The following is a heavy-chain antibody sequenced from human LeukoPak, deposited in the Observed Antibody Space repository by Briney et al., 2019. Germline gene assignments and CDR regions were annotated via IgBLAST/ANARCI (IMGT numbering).Heavy chain of an antibody. D-gene: IGHD3-10*01. V-gene: IGHV1-2*02. Sequence: ASGKVSCKASGYTFTGYHMHWVRQAPGQGLEWMGWINPNSGGTNYAQKFQGRVTMTRDTSISTAYMELSRLRSDDTAVYYCARGGTMVKTPVDYWGQGTLVTVSS. CDR3: ARGGTMVKTPVDY. CDR2: INPNSGGT. J-gene: IGHJ4*02. CDR1: GYTFTGYH.